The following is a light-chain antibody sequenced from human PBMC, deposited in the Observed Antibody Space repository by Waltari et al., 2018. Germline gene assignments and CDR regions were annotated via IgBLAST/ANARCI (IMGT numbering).Light chain of an antibody. CDR2: DAS. CDR1: QSVGSY. J-gene: IGKJ2*01. CDR3: QHRSNWPPYT. Sequence: EIVLTQSPATLSLSPGEIATLSCRASQSVGSYLAWYQQKPGQAPRLLIYDASNRATGIPARFSGSGSGTDFSLSIGSLETEDFAVYYCQHRSNWPPYTFGPGTKLEIK. V-gene: IGKV3-11*01.